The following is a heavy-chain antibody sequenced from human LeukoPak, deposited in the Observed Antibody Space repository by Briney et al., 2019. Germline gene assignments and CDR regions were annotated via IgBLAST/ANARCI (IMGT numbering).Heavy chain of an antibody. D-gene: IGHD3-22*01. CDR1: GGSISSSSYY. Sequence: SPSETLSLACTVSGGSISSSSYYWGWIRQPPGKGLEWIGSIYYSGSTYYNPSLKSRVTISVDTSKNQFSLKLSSVTAADTAVYYCARDTYYYDSSGYFSFDYWGQGTLVTVSS. V-gene: IGHV4-39*07. CDR2: IYYSGST. J-gene: IGHJ4*02. CDR3: ARDTYYYDSSGYFSFDY.